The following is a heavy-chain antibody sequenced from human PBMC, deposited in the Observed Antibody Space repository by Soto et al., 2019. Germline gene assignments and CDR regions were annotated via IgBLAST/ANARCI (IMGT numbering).Heavy chain of an antibody. Sequence: GGSLILSCAASEFSFSIYRMHWVRQAPGKGLVWVSRIITDGSSTSYADSVKGRFTISRDNAKNTLYLQMNSLRAEDTAVYYCATGLSTRGYYMDAWGKGTTVTVSS. CDR2: IITDGSST. J-gene: IGHJ6*03. CDR1: EFSFSIYR. D-gene: IGHD1-26*01. V-gene: IGHV3-74*01. CDR3: ATGLSTRGYYMDA.